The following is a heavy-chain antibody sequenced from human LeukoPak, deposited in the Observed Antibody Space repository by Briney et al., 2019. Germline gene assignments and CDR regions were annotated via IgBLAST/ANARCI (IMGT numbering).Heavy chain of an antibody. CDR2: IRYDGNNK. Sequence: GGSLRLSCGASGFTFSNYGMLWVRQAPGKGLEWVAFIRYDGNNKLYADSMKGRFTISRDNSKNTLYLHINSLRAEDTAVYYCVKDNPLDYWGQGTLVIVSS. CDR1: GFTFSNYG. V-gene: IGHV3-30*02. D-gene: IGHD1-14*01. CDR3: VKDNPLDY. J-gene: IGHJ4*02.